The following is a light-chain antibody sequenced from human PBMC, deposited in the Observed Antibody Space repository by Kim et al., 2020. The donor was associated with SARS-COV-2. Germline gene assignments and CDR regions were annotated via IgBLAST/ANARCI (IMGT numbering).Light chain of an antibody. J-gene: IGKJ4*01. CDR1: QSVSSSY. Sequence: SPVERASICCRASQSVSSSYLAWYQQKPGQAPRLLIYGASSRDTGIPDRFSGSESGTDFTLTISRLEPEDFAMYYCQQYASSPLTFGGGTKVEIK. CDR2: GAS. V-gene: IGKV3-20*01. CDR3: QQYASSPLT.